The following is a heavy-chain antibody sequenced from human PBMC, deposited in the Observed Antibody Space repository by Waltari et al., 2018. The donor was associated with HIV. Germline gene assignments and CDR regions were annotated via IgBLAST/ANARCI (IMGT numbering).Heavy chain of an antibody. CDR3: ARRGPYYYGFDV. J-gene: IGHJ6*02. CDR2: VYYLGTT. CDR1: GDSITNSDYY. V-gene: IGHV4-39*02. Sequence: QVRLQESGPGLVKSSETLSLTCTVSGDSITNSDYYWDWVRQAPGKGLEWIGSVYYLGTTEYNPSLESRVSMSVDTAKNHFSLSLASVTAADTAVYFCARRGPYYYGFDVWGQGTTATVSS. D-gene: IGHD3-10*01.